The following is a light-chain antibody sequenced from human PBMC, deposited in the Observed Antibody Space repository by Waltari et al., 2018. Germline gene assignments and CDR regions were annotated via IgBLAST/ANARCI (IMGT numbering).Light chain of an antibody. J-gene: IGLJ1*01. Sequence: HSALPQPAPGPGPPGQPITTPSPGTSSAVGVYTYLPWYQQHPGKAPKLMIYEVSNRPSGVSNRFSGSKSGNTASLTISGLQAEDEADYYCSSYTSSSTPYVFGTGTKVTVL. CDR1: SSAVGVYTY. V-gene: IGLV2-14*01. CDR2: EVS. CDR3: SSYTSSSTPYV.